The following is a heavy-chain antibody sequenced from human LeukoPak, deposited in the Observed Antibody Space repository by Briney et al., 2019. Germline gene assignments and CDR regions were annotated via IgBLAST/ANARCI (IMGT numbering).Heavy chain of an antibody. CDR3: ATDKRVDYYDSSGYSFDY. V-gene: IGHV1-18*01. J-gene: IGHJ4*02. CDR1: GYTFTTYN. D-gene: IGHD3-22*01. Sequence: ASVKVSCKASGYTFTTYNINWVRQAPGQGLDWMGWISGYNGNTNYAQKLQGRVTMTTDTSTSTAYMELRSLKSDDTAVYYCATDKRVDYYDSSGYSFDYWGQGTLVTVSS. CDR2: ISGYNGNT.